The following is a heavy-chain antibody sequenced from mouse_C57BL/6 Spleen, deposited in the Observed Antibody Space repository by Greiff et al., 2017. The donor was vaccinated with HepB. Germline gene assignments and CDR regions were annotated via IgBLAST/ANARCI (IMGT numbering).Heavy chain of an antibody. Sequence: DAGGGLVQPKGSLKLSCAASGFRFNTYAMNWVRQAPGKGLERVARIRSKSNNYATYYADSVKDRFTISRDASGSMLYLQRNNLKTEDTAMYYCERDNYDFDYWGQGTTLTVSS. CDR3: ERDNYDFDY. D-gene: IGHD1-3*01. CDR1: GFRFNTYA. V-gene: IGHV10-1*01. CDR2: IRSKSNNYAT. J-gene: IGHJ2*01.